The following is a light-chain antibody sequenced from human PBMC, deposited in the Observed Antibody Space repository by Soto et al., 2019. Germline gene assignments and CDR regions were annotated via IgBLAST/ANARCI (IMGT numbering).Light chain of an antibody. J-gene: IGLJ3*02. Sequence: QSVLTQPPSASGTPGQRVTISCSGSSSNLGDNTVNWYQQLPGTAPTLLIYRNNRRPSEVPDRFSGSKSGTSASLAISGLQSDDEADYYCATWDDSLNGPVFGGGTKVTVL. V-gene: IGLV1-44*01. CDR3: ATWDDSLNGPV. CDR2: RNN. CDR1: SSNLGDNT.